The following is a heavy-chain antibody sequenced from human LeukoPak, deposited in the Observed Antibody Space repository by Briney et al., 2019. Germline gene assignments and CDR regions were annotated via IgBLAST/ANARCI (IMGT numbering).Heavy chain of an antibody. D-gene: IGHD2-15*01. J-gene: IGHJ4*02. CDR3: AVVVVAATSNRPKYYFDY. V-gene: IGHV4-39*01. Sequence: SETLSLTCTVSGGSISSSSYYWGWIRQPPGKGLEWIGSIYYSGSTYYNPSLKSRVTISVDTSKNQFSLKLSSVTAADTAVYYCAVVVVAATSNRPKYYFDYWGQGTLVTVSS. CDR2: IYYSGST. CDR1: GGSISSSSYY.